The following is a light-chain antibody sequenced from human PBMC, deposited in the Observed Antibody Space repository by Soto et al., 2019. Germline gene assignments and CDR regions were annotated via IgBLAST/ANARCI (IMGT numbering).Light chain of an antibody. CDR1: QSISNY. J-gene: IGKJ2*01. Sequence: DFQMTQSPSSLSASVGDRVTITCRASQSISNYLNWYQQKPGKAPKLLIFAASSLQSGVPSRFSGSESGTDFTLTITSLQPEDFATYYCQQSYSTLYPFGQGTKLDSK. CDR2: AAS. CDR3: QQSYSTLYP. V-gene: IGKV1-39*01.